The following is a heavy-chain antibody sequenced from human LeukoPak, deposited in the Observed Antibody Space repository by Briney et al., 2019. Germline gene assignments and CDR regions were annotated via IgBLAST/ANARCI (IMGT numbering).Heavy chain of an antibody. CDR1: GGTFSSYA. V-gene: IGHV1-69*05. CDR3: ARSHYYGSGTGGY. J-gene: IGHJ4*02. Sequence: EASVKVSCKASGGTFSSYAISWVRQAPGQGLEWMGRIIPIFGTANYAQKFQGRVTITTDESTSTAYMELSSLRSEDTAVYYCARSHYYGSGTGGYWGQGTLVTVSS. CDR2: IIPIFGTA. D-gene: IGHD3-10*01.